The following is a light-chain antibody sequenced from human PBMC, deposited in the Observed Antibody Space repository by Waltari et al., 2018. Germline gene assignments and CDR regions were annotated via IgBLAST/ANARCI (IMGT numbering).Light chain of an antibody. CDR3: QQYGRSLWT. V-gene: IGKV3-20*01. CDR2: GAS. J-gene: IGKJ1*01. Sequence: EVVLTQSPGTLSLSPGERATLSCRASQSVSSSYLAWYQQKPGQAPRLLIYGASTRATGSPDRFSGSGSGTDFTLTISRLEPEDFAVYDCQQYGRSLWTFGQGTKVEIK. CDR1: QSVSSSY.